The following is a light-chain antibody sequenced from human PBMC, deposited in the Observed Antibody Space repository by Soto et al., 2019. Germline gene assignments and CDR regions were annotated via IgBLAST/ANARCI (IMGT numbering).Light chain of an antibody. J-gene: IGKJ5*01. V-gene: IGKV3-15*01. CDR2: GAS. Sequence: EIVLTQSPGALSLSPGDRATLSCRASQTVSSIYLAWYQQKPGQAPRLLLYGASTRAAGIPARFSGSGSGPDFTLATSSLQSEDFAAYYCQQDNDCPSITFGQGTRLEIK. CDR3: QQDNDCPSIT. CDR1: QTVSSIY.